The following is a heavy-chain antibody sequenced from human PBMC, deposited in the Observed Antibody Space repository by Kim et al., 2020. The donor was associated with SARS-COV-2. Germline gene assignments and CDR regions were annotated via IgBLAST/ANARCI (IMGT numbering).Heavy chain of an antibody. V-gene: IGHV3-33*01. Sequence: GGSLRLSCAASGFTFSSYGMHWVRQAPGKGLEWVAVIWYDGSNKYYADSVKGRFTISRDNSKNTLYLQMNSLRAEDTAVYYCARDSRPSQVLRFLEWSRSHYYYYYYMDVWGKGTTVTVSS. J-gene: IGHJ6*03. CDR2: IWYDGSNK. CDR1: GFTFSSYG. D-gene: IGHD3-3*01. CDR3: ARDSRPSQVLRFLEWSRSHYYYYYYMDV.